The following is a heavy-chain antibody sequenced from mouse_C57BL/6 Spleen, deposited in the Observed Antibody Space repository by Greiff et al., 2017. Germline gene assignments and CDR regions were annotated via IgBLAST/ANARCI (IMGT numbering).Heavy chain of an antibody. Sequence: QVQLKQPGAELVRPGSSVKLSCKASGYTFTSYWMHWVKQRPIQGLEWIGNIDPSDSETHYNQKFKDKATLTVDKSSSTAYMQPSSLTSEDSAVYYCARSGSSYFDYWGQGTTLTVSS. CDR2: IDPSDSET. CDR1: GYTFTSYW. CDR3: ARSGSSYFDY. D-gene: IGHD1-1*01. J-gene: IGHJ2*01. V-gene: IGHV1-52*01.